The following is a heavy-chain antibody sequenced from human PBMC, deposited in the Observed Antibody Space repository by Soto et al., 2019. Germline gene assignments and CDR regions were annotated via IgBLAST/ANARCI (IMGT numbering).Heavy chain of an antibody. CDR1: GFTFSSYW. D-gene: IGHD2-21*01. Sequence: RLSCAASGFTFSSYWMHWVRQAPGKGLVWVSRINSAGNTYYADSVKGRCTISRDNSKNTLYLQMNSLGAEDTAVYYCARDCVVGGPTINYYYGMDVWGQGTTVTVSS. CDR2: INSAGNT. CDR3: ARDCVVGGPTINYYYGMDV. V-gene: IGHV3-66*01. J-gene: IGHJ6*02.